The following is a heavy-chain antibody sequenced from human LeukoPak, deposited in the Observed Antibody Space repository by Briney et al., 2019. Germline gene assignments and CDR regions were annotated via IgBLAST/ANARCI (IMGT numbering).Heavy chain of an antibody. D-gene: IGHD1-1*01. J-gene: IGHJ4*02. CDR1: GFTFSAYA. Sequence: PGGSLRLSCSASGFTFSAYAMYWVRQAPGKGLEYVSGISNDGSRSFYADSVKGRFTISRDNSKNTLYLQMSSLRAEDTALYYRVKITSVTGGDCWGQGTRLTVSS. CDR3: VKITSVTGGDC. V-gene: IGHV3-64D*09. CDR2: ISNDGSRS.